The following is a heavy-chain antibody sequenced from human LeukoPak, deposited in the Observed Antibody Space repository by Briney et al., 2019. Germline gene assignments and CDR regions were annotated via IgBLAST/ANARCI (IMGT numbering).Heavy chain of an antibody. D-gene: IGHD6-13*01. V-gene: IGHV2-5*02. J-gene: IGHJ4*02. CDR1: GFSLSTRGVG. CDR3: ARHSSSWYGNFFDY. Sequence: SGPTLVNPTQTLTLTCTLSGFSLSTRGVGVGWIRQPPGKALEWLALIYWDDDKRYSPSLKSRLTITKDTSKNQVVLTMTNMDPVDTATYYCARHSSSWYGNFFDYWGQGTLVTVSS. CDR2: IYWDDDK.